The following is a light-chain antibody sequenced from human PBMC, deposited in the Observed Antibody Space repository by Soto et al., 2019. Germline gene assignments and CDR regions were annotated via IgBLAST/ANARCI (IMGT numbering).Light chain of an antibody. J-gene: IGKJ2*01. CDR1: QSVSTRY. Sequence: ESMLTQSPGTLSLSPGERATLSCRASQSVSTRYLAWYQQKPGQAPRLLIYGASIRATGIPDRFSGSGSGTDFTVTIRRLEPEDFVVYYCHQFGSSPPAFTFGQGTKLEI. CDR2: GAS. CDR3: HQFGSSPPAFT. V-gene: IGKV3-20*01.